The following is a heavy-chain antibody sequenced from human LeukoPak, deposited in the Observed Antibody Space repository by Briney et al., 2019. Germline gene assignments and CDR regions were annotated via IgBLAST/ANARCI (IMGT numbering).Heavy chain of an antibody. J-gene: IGHJ4*02. Sequence: GGSLRLSCAASGFTFSSYWMSWVRQAPGKGLEWVANIKQDGSEKYYVDSVKGRFTISRDNAKNSLYLQMNSLRAEDTAVYYCAKVTGTYYYDSSGWYYFDYWGQGTLVTVSS. CDR1: GFTFSSYW. CDR3: AKVTGTYYYDSSGWYYFDY. D-gene: IGHD3-22*01. CDR2: IKQDGSEK. V-gene: IGHV3-7*01.